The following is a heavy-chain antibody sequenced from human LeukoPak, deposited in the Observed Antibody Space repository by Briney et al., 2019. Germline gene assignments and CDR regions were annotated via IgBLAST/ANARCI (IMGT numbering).Heavy chain of an antibody. Sequence: GGSLRLSCAASGFTFSSYSMNWVRQAPGKGLEWASSISSSSSYIYYADSVKGRFTISRDDAKNSLYLQMNSLRAEDTAVYYCARDHYDFWSGDVRYGMDVWGQGTTVTVSS. J-gene: IGHJ6*02. CDR3: ARDHYDFWSGDVRYGMDV. D-gene: IGHD3-3*01. CDR1: GFTFSSYS. V-gene: IGHV3-21*01. CDR2: ISSSSSYI.